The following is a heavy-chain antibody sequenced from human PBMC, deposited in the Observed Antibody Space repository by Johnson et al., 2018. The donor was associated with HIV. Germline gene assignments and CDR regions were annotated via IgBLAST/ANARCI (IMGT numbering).Heavy chain of an antibody. CDR1: GFTFDDYA. CDR2: ISGSSGST. D-gene: IGHD6-19*01. Sequence: VQLVESGGSMVQPGRSLRLSCAASGFTFDDYAMHWVRQAPGKGLEWVSAISGSSGSTYYADSVKGRFTISRDNSKNALFLQMNSLRAEDTAVFYCAKLQWPREDAFDIWGQGTMVTVSS. CDR3: AKLQWPREDAFDI. V-gene: IGHV3-23*04. J-gene: IGHJ3*02.